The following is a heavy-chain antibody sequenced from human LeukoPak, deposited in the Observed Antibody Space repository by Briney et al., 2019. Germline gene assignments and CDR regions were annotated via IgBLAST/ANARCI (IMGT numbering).Heavy chain of an antibody. CDR3: ARVVYSGYDFRGAMDV. D-gene: IGHD5-12*01. V-gene: IGHV4-59*01. CDR2: IYYTGST. CDR1: GGSISSYY. Sequence: SETLSLTCIISGGSISSYYWSWIRQPPGKGLEWIGYIYYTGSTNHNPSLKSRVTISVDTSKHQFSLKLSSVTAADTAVYYCARVVYSGYDFRGAMDVWGKGTTVTVSS. J-gene: IGHJ6*03.